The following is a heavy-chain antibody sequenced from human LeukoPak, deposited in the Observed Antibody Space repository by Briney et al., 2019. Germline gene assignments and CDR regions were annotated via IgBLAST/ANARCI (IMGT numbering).Heavy chain of an antibody. Sequence: GGSLRLSCVASGFTFSTYTMAWVRQAPGKGLEWVSYIRSSGSTIYYADSVKGRFTISRDSAKNSLFLQMNSLRAEDTAVYYCARRTVSTLPYALDVWGQGTTVTVAS. CDR3: ARRTVSTLPYALDV. CDR1: GFTFSTYT. D-gene: IGHD4-11*01. CDR2: IRSSGSTI. V-gene: IGHV3-48*01. J-gene: IGHJ6*02.